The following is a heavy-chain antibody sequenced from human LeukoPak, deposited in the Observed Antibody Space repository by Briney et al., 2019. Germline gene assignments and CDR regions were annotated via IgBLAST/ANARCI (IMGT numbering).Heavy chain of an antibody. CDR3: AKDGRYCSSTSCYLYYYYYYYMDV. V-gene: IGHV3-30*02. Sequence: GGSLRLSCAASGFTFSSYGMHWVRQAPGKGLEWVAFIRYDGSNKYYADSVKGRFTISRDNSKNTLYLQMSSMRAEDTAVYYCAKDGRYCSSTSCYLYYYYYYYMDVWGKRTTVTVSS. CDR2: IRYDGSNK. CDR1: GFTFSSYG. J-gene: IGHJ6*03. D-gene: IGHD2-2*01.